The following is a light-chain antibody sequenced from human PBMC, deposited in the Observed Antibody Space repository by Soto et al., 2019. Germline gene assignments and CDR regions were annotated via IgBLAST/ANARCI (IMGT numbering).Light chain of an antibody. CDR3: QQYNNWPPT. CDR2: GAS. CDR1: QSVSSN. J-gene: IGKJ1*01. V-gene: IGKV3-15*01. Sequence: EIVLTQSPATLSLSPGERATLSCRASQSVSSNLAWYQQKPGQAPRLLIYGASTRATGIPARFSGSGSGTEFTLTIRSLQSEDFAVYYCQQYNNWPPTFGQGTKVDI.